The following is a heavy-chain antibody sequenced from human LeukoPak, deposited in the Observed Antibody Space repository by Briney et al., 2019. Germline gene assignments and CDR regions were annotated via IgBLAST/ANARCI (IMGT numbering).Heavy chain of an antibody. D-gene: IGHD3-22*01. V-gene: IGHV4-59*01. CDR2: IYYSGST. CDR3: ARVENYYDSRGFDY. CDR1: GGSISGYY. Sequence: SETLSLTCTVSGGSISGYYWSWLRQPPGKGLEWIGYIYYSGSTNYNPSLKSRVTISVDTPKNQFSLKLSSVTAADTAVYYCARVENYYDSRGFDYWGQGTLVTVSS. J-gene: IGHJ4*02.